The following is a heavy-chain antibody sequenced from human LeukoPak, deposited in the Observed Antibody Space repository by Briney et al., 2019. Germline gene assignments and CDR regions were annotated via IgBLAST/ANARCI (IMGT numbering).Heavy chain of an antibody. CDR3: AREEWAAARSPYYFDY. V-gene: IGHV4-39*07. CDR2: IYYSGST. J-gene: IGHJ4*02. CDR1: GGSISSSSYY. D-gene: IGHD6-6*01. Sequence: SETLSLTCTVSGGSISSSSYYWGWLRQPPGKGLEWIGSIYYSGSTYYNPSLKSRVTISVDTSKNQFSLKLSSVTAADTAVYYCAREEWAAARSPYYFDYWGQGTLVTVSS.